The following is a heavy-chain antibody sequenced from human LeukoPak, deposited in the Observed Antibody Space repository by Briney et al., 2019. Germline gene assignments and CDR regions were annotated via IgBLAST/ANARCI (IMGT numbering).Heavy chain of an antibody. CDR3: ARGCITKSREVVIRNWYFDP. V-gene: IGHV4-34*01. CDR2: INHSGST. D-gene: IGHD4-23*01. CDR1: GGSFSGYY. J-gene: IGHJ2*01. Sequence: PSETLSLTCAIYGGSFSGYYWSWIRQPPGKGLEWIGEINHSGSTNYNPSLKSRVIISIDTSKNQFSLKLSSVTAADTAVYYCARGCITKSREVVIRNWYFDPWGRGTLVTVSS.